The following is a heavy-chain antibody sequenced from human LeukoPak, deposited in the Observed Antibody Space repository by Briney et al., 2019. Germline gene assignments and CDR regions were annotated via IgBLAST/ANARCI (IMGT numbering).Heavy chain of an antibody. CDR2: INTNTGNP. Sequence: ASVKVSCKSSGYSFTSYAMNWVRQAPGQGLEWMGWINTNTGNPTYAQDFTGRFVFSVNTSVSTAYLQISSPRAEDTAVYYCARRYYDFLSDLYGMDVWGQGTTVTVSS. D-gene: IGHD3-3*01. CDR1: GYSFTSYA. J-gene: IGHJ6*02. V-gene: IGHV7-4-1*02. CDR3: ARRYYDFLSDLYGMDV.